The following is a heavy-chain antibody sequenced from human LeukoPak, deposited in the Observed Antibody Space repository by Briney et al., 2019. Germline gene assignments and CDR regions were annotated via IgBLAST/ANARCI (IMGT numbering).Heavy chain of an antibody. CDR2: INPDSGGT. CDR1: GYTFSGYY. J-gene: IGHJ4*02. CDR3: ARERFYSSGSKSNRVDY. D-gene: IGHD6-19*01. V-gene: IGHV1-2*02. Sequence: ASVKVSCKTSGYTFSGYYMHWVRQAPGQGLEWMGWINPDSGGTNYGQNFQGRVTMARDTAINTAYMELSRLRSDDTAVYYCARERFYSSGSKSNRVDYWGQGTLVTVSS.